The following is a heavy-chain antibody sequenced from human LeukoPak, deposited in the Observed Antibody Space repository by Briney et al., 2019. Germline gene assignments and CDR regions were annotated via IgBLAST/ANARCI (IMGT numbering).Heavy chain of an antibody. Sequence: GGSLRLSCAASGFTFSSYGMHWVRQAPGKGLEWVAFIRYDGSNKYYADSVKGRFTISRDNSKNTLYLQMNSLRAEDTAVYYCAKDNSGYSSSWLDYWGQGTLVTVSS. V-gene: IGHV3-30*02. CDR3: AKDNSGYSSSWLDY. D-gene: IGHD6-13*01. CDR1: GFTFSSYG. J-gene: IGHJ4*02. CDR2: IRYDGSNK.